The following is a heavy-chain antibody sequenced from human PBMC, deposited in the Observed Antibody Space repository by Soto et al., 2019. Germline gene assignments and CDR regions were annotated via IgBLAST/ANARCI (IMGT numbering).Heavy chain of an antibody. Sequence: PSETLSLTCTVSGGSISSYYWSWIRQPPGKGLEWIGYIYYSGSTNYNPSLKSRVTISVDTSKNQFSLKLSSVTAADTAVYYCARGYDYIWGSYRSQYLFDPWGQGTLVTVSS. J-gene: IGHJ5*02. CDR1: GGSISSYY. CDR3: ARGYDYIWGSYRSQYLFDP. D-gene: IGHD3-16*02. CDR2: IYYSGST. V-gene: IGHV4-59*01.